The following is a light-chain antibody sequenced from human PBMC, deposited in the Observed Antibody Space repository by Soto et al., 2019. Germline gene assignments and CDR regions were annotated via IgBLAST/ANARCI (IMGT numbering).Light chain of an antibody. V-gene: IGKV3-15*01. CDR1: ETVSTN. CDR3: RQYNSCPQT. J-gene: IGKJ1*01. CDR2: DVS. Sequence: ETVLTQSPATLSVSPGERVTLSCRASETVSTNLAWYQQRPGQAPRLLIYDVSTGATGIPARFSGRRSGTEFTLTISSLQSEAFGAYYCRQYNSCPQTLGQGTKVDIK.